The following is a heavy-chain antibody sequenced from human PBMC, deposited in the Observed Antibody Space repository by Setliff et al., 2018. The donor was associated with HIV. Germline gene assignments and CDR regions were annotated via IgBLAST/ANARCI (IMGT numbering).Heavy chain of an antibody. J-gene: IGHJ3*02. D-gene: IGHD2-8*01. CDR1: GYTFTGYF. Sequence: ASVKVSCKASGYTFTGYFIHWVRQAPGQGLEWMGRIIPNSAGTNYAQKFQGRVTMTRDTSISTAYMELSRLRSDDTVVYYFATKVYCTNGVCLDAFDIWGQGTIVTFSS. CDR2: IIPNSAGT. V-gene: IGHV1-2*05. CDR3: ATKVYCTNGVCLDAFDI.